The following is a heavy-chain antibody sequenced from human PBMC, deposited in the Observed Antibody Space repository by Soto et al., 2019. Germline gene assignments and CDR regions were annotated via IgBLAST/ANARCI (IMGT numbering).Heavy chain of an antibody. D-gene: IGHD3-3*01. CDR1: GGTFSSYA. Sequence: SVKVSSKASGGTFSSYAIIWLRQAPGQGLGGVGGIIAIFGTANYAQKFQGRVTITADESTSTAYMELSSLRSEDTAVYYCARGGTTIFGVVTHYYYYYGMDVWGQGTTVTVSS. CDR3: ARGGTTIFGVVTHYYYYYGMDV. J-gene: IGHJ6*02. CDR2: IIAIFGTA. V-gene: IGHV1-69*13.